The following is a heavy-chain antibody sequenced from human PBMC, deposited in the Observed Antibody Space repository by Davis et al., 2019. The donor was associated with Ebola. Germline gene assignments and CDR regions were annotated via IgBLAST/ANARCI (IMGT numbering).Heavy chain of an antibody. V-gene: IGHV1-8*01. CDR2: MNPNSGNT. Sequence: ASVKVSCKASGYTFTSYDINWVRQATGQGLEWMGWMNPNSGNTGYAQKFQGRVTMTSNTSISTAYLELSSLRSEDTAVYYGAIMEGIAVAGTGFDYWGQGTLVTVSS. CDR3: AIMEGIAVAGTGFDY. D-gene: IGHD6-19*01. J-gene: IGHJ4*02. CDR1: GYTFTSYD.